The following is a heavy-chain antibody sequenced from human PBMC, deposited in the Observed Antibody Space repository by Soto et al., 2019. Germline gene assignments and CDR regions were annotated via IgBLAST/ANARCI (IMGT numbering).Heavy chain of an antibody. D-gene: IGHD1-26*01. CDR1: GGSISSGGYC. CDR3: ENSGPLYSAVTSRDH. J-gene: IGHJ4*02. Sequence: SVTLSLTCAVSGGSISSGGYCRSWHRQPPGKGLEWIGYIHHSGSGNYNPSLKSRATMSLDKSKNSFSLNLTSVTAADTAVYYCENSGPLYSAVTSRDHWGPGVLVTVPQ. V-gene: IGHV4-30-2*01. CDR2: IHHSGSG.